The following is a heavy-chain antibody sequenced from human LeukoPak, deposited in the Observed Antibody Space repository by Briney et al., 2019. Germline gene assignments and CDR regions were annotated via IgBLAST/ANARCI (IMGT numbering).Heavy chain of an antibody. J-gene: IGHJ4*02. CDR1: GFTFGDYA. Sequence: GGSLRLSCTASGFTFGDYAMSWVRQAPGKGLEWAGFIRSKAYGGTTEYAASVKGRFTISRDDSKSIAYLQMNSLKTEDTAVYYCTRVHIVVVTALFDYWGQGTLVTVSS. V-gene: IGHV3-49*04. CDR2: IRSKAYGGTT. D-gene: IGHD2-21*02. CDR3: TRVHIVVVTALFDY.